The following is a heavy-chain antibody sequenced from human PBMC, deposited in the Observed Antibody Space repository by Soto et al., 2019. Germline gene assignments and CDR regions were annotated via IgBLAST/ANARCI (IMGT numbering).Heavy chain of an antibody. V-gene: IGHV1-69*01. Sequence: QVQLVQSWAEGKQPGSSVKVSCKASGGTFSSYAISWVRQAPGQGLEWMGGIIPIFGTANYAQKLQGRVTITADESTSTAYMELSSLRSEETAGYYCASGVRGGSGREDKYWGQGTLVTVSS. CDR2: IIPIFGTA. CDR1: GGTFSSYA. CDR3: ASGVRGGSGREDKY. D-gene: IGHD3-10*01. J-gene: IGHJ4*02.